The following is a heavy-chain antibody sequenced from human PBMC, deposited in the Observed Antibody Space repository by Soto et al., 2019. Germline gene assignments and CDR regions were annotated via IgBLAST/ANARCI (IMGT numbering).Heavy chain of an antibody. V-gene: IGHV4-4*07. CDR1: GGSVSSHY. Sequence: SETLSLTCSVSGGSVSSHYWSWVRQPAGKGLEWIGRIYISGNTKYNPSFKSRVTMSVDKSKNQVSLRLSSVTAADTAVYYCARELKTYNSGWYFTLSWSQGNQVTVSS. D-gene: IGHD6-19*01. J-gene: IGHJ5*02. CDR3: ARELKTYNSGWYFTLS. CDR2: IYISGNT.